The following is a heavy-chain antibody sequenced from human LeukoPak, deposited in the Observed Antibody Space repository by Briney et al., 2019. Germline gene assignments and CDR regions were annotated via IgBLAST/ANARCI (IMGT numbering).Heavy chain of an antibody. D-gene: IGHD4-17*01. CDR2: IRSKAYGGTT. Sequence: GGSLRLSCAASGFTFSSYAMSWVRQAPGKGLEWVGFIRSKAYGGTTEYAASVKGRFTISRDDSKSIAYLQMNSLRAEDTAVYYCANHLYGSTIDYWGQGTLVTVSS. CDR1: GFTFSSYA. CDR3: ANHLYGSTIDY. V-gene: IGHV3-71*01. J-gene: IGHJ4*02.